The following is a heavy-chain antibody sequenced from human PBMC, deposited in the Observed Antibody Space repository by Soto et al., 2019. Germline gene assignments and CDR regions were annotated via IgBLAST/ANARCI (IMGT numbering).Heavy chain of an antibody. CDR2: IIPIFGTA. CDR3: ARDRGPSSGYYPYWFDP. CDR1: GGTFSSYA. V-gene: IGHV1-69*12. J-gene: IGHJ5*02. D-gene: IGHD3-22*01. Sequence: QVQLVQSGAEVKKPGSSVKVSCKASGGTFSSYAITWVRQAPGQGLEWMGGIIPIFGTANYAQKIQGRVTSPADESTSTVDMELSSLRSEDTAMYYCARDRGPSSGYYPYWFDPWGQGTLVTVSS.